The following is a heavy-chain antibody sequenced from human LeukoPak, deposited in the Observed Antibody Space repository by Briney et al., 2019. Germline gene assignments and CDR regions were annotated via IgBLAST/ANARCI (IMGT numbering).Heavy chain of an antibody. V-gene: IGHV3-23*01. D-gene: IGHD3-22*01. CDR3: AREDYDSSGYFY. CDR1: GFTFSTYV. Sequence: PGGSLRLSCAASGFTFSTYVMTWVRQAPGKGPEWVSALSGSGGSTFYADSVKGRFTISRDNSNSTLYLQMNSLRAEDTAVYYCAREDYDSSGYFYWGQGTLVTVSS. J-gene: IGHJ4*02. CDR2: LSGSGGST.